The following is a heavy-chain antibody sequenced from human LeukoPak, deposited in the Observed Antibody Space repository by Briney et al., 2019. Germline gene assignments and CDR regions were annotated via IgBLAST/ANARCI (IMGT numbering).Heavy chain of an antibody. CDR3: ARERGYSYGTLIGY. V-gene: IGHV3-30*04. CDR1: VSTFTTYA. D-gene: IGHD5-18*01. CDR2: TSYDGSNK. Sequence: GGPLRLSCAPSVSTFTTYAMHWVRQTPGKGLEWVAVTSYDGSNKYYADSVKGRFTISRDNSKNTLYLQMNSLRAEDTAVYYCARERGYSYGTLIGYWGQGTLVTVAS. J-gene: IGHJ4*02.